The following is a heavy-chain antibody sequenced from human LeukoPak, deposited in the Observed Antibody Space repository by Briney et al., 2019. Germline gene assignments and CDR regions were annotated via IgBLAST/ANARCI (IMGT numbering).Heavy chain of an antibody. CDR3: ARVPLPKESNFGYCSGGSCYSGWFDP. CDR1: GGTFSSYA. V-gene: IGHV1-69*05. Sequence: GSSVKVSCKASGGTFSSYAINWVRQAPGQGLEWMGGIIPIFGTANYAQKFPGRVTITTDESTSTAYMELSSLRSEDTAVYYCARVPLPKESNFGYCSGGSCYSGWFDPWGQGTLVTVSS. J-gene: IGHJ5*02. D-gene: IGHD2-15*01. CDR2: IIPIFGTA.